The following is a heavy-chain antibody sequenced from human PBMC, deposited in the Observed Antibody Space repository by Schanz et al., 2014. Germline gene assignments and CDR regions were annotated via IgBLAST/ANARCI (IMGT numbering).Heavy chain of an antibody. D-gene: IGHD2-2*01. CDR3: ARRASCRSVGCPFDS. V-gene: IGHV3-72*01. J-gene: IGHJ4*02. CDR1: GFTFSDHY. Sequence: EVQLVESGGGLVQPGGSLRLSCAASGFTFSDHYMDWVRQAPGKGLEWVGRVRNKNNRYTTEYAASVKGRFTISRDDSKNSLYLQMNSLKTEDTAMYDCARRASCRSVGCPFDSWGQGTLVTVSS. CDR2: VRNKNNRYTT.